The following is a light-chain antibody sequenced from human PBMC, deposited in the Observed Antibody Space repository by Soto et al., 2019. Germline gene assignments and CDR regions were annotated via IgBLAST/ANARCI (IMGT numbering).Light chain of an antibody. V-gene: IGKV3-11*01. CDR1: QSVGTY. CDR2: EAS. Sequence: EVVLTQSPATLSLSPGQRATLSCRASQSVGTYLAWYQQKPGKAPRLLISEASNRATGTPARFSGSGSWTDFTLTISSLAPEDFAVYYCQQRSNWPPRITFGGGTKVEI. CDR3: QQRSNWPPRIT. J-gene: IGKJ4*01.